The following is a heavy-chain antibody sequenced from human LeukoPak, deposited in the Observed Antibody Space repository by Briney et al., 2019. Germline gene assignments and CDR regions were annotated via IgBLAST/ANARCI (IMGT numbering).Heavy chain of an antibody. V-gene: IGHV3-33*01. J-gene: IGHJ6*02. CDR1: GFTFSSYG. CDR3: ARNYDILTGYCMDV. D-gene: IGHD3-9*01. Sequence: GGSLRLSCAASGFTFSSYGMHWVRQAPGKGLEWVAVIRYDGSNKYYADSVKGRFTISRDNSKNTLYLQMNSLRAEDTAVYYCARNYDILTGYCMDVWGQGTTVTVSS. CDR2: IRYDGSNK.